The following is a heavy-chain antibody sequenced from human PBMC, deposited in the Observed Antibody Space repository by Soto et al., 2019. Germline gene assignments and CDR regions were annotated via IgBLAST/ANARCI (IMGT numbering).Heavy chain of an antibody. CDR3: ARDGGYGSGCYRFDY. V-gene: IGHV4-31*03. J-gene: IGHJ4*02. CDR1: GGSISSGGYY. CDR2: IYYSGST. D-gene: IGHD3-10*01. Sequence: QVQLQESGPGLVKPSQTLSLTCTVSGGSISSGGYYWNWIRQHPGKGLEWIGYIYYSGSTFYNPSPTCRVTVSVDTSKNQCSLTLSSVTAADTAVYYCARDGGYGSGCYRFDYWGQGTLVTVSS.